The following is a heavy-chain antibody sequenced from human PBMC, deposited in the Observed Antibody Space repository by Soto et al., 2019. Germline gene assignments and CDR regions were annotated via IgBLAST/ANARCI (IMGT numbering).Heavy chain of an antibody. Sequence: EVQLLESGGGLVKPGGSLRLSCAASGFTFSSYSMNWVRQAPGKGLEWVSSISSSSSNIYYADSVKGRFTISRDNAKNALYVQMNSLRAGDTAVYYCAGERDSSSVLDVWGQGTTVTVSS. J-gene: IGHJ6*02. CDR2: ISSSSSNI. V-gene: IGHV3-21*01. D-gene: IGHD6-6*01. CDR3: AGERDSSSVLDV. CDR1: GFTFSSYS.